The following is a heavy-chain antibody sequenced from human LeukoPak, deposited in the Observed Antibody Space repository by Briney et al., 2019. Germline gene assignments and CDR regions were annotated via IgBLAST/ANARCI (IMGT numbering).Heavy chain of an antibody. CDR2: ISDSGGRT. CDR3: AKRGVVIRVILVGFHKEAYYFDS. D-gene: IGHD3-22*01. J-gene: IGHJ4*02. V-gene: IGHV3-23*01. Sequence: QPVGSLILSCVVSGITLSNYGMSWVRQAPGKGLEWVAGISDSGGRTNYADSGKGRVTISRDSPKNTLYLQMNSLRAEDTAVYFCAKRGVVIRVILVGFHKEAYYFDSWGQGALVTVSS. CDR1: GITLSNYG.